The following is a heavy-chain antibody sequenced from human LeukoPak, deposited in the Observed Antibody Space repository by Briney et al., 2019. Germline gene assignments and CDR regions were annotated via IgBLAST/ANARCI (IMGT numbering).Heavy chain of an antibody. CDR1: GGSISSSSYY. V-gene: IGHV4-39*07. CDR2: IYHSGST. Sequence: SETLSLTCTVSGGSISSSSYYWGWIRQPPGKGLEWIGSIYHSGSTNYNPSLKSRVTISVDKSKNQFSLKLSSVTAADTAVYYCARVESGIAAAGTSRWFDPWGQGTLVTVSS. D-gene: IGHD6-13*01. J-gene: IGHJ5*02. CDR3: ARVESGIAAAGTSRWFDP.